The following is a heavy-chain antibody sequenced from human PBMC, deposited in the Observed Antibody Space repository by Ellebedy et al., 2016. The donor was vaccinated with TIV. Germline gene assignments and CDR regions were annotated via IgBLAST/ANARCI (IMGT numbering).Heavy chain of an antibody. CDR3: ARARGVGSYWNYYGMDV. J-gene: IGHJ6*02. CDR2: ISYDGSIK. CDR1: GFTFSNSA. Sequence: PGGSLRLSCAASGFTFSNSAMHWVRQAPGKGLEWVTLISYDGSIKYYADSVKGRFTISRDNSKNTLYLHMNSLRTEDTAVYYCARARGVGSYWNYYGMDVWGQGTTVTVSS. V-gene: IGHV3-30*01. D-gene: IGHD1-26*01.